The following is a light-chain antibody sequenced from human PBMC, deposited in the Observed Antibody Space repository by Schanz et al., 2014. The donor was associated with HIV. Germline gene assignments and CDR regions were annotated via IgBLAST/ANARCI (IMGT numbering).Light chain of an antibody. CDR2: DVS. CDR1: SSDVGSYNL. Sequence: QSVLTQPASVSGSPGQSITISCTGTSSDVGSYNLVSWYQHHPGKAPKLMIYDVSNRPSGVSNRFSGSKSGNTASLTISGLQAEDEADYYCSSYTSTSTYVFGTGTKLTVL. J-gene: IGLJ1*01. CDR3: SSYTSTSTYV. V-gene: IGLV2-14*02.